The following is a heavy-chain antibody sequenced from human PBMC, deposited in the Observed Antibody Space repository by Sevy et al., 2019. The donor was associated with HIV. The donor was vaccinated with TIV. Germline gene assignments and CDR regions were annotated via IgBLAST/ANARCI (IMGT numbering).Heavy chain of an antibody. CDR1: GFTFSDYW. V-gene: IGHV3-7*01. CDR3: GRGGSDPYY. D-gene: IGHD1-26*01. J-gene: IGHJ4*02. CDR2: IKPDGREK. Sequence: GGSLRLSCAASGFTFSDYWMSWVRQAPGKGLEWVAHIKPDGREKYYVDSVKGRFTISRDNAKNSLYLEMNSLRVEDTAVYYCGRGGSDPYYCGQGALVTVSS.